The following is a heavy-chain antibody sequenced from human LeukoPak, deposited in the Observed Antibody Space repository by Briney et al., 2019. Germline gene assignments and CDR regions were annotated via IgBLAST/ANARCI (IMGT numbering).Heavy chain of an antibody. V-gene: IGHV3-9*03. CDR2: ISRNSDST. CDR1: GFPFDDKA. D-gene: IGHD1-26*01. J-gene: IGHJ4*02. Sequence: PGGSLRLSCAASGFPFDDKAMHWVRQAPGKGLEWVAGISRNSDSTGYADSVKGRFTISRDNAKNSLYLQMNSLRAEVMALYYCVKDIGSGSYRYGGYFDYWGQGTLVTVSS. CDR3: VKDIGSGSYRYGGYFDY.